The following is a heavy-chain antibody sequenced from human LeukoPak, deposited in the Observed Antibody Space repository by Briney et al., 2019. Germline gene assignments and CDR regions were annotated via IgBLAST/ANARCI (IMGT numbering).Heavy chain of an antibody. J-gene: IGHJ4*02. Sequence: GGSLRLSCADSGFTFSSYAMRWVRQAPGKGLEWVSTISGSGGTTSYADSVKGRFTISRDNSKNTLYLQMNSLRAEDTAVYYCAKDHYSTTYLDYWGQGTLVTVSS. V-gene: IGHV3-23*01. D-gene: IGHD6-13*01. CDR2: ISGSGGTT. CDR1: GFTFSSYA. CDR3: AKDHYSTTYLDY.